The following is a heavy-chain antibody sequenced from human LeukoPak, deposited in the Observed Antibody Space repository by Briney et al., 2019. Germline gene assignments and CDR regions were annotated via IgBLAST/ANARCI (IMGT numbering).Heavy chain of an antibody. Sequence: SETLSLTCSVSGGSIRSYYWNRIRQPPGKGLEWIGYISYTGSTNYNPSLKSRATISVDTSKNQFSLKLSSVTAADTAIYHCARADLYGGNPFDAFDIWGQGTMVTVSS. CDR1: GGSIRSYY. CDR2: ISYTGST. J-gene: IGHJ3*02. V-gene: IGHV4-59*08. CDR3: ARADLYGGNPFDAFDI. D-gene: IGHD4-23*01.